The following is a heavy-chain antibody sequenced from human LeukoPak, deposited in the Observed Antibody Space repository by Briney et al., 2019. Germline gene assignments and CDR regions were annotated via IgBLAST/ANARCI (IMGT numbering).Heavy chain of an antibody. CDR2: ITYSGST. Sequence: SETLSLTCAVYGGSFSSYYWSWIRQPPGKGLEWIGKITYSGSTKYNPSLESRVTISVDTSKNHFSLMLISLTAADTAVYYCARGPPLSPDYDISTGYYNFDYWGQGTLVTVSS. CDR1: GGSFSSYY. V-gene: IGHV4-34*01. D-gene: IGHD3-9*01. CDR3: ARGPPLSPDYDISTGYYNFDY. J-gene: IGHJ4*02.